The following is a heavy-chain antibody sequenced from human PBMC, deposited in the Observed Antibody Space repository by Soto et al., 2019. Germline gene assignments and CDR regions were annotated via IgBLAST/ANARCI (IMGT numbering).Heavy chain of an antibody. CDR2: IFYFGST. D-gene: IGHD3-9*01. CDR1: GGSMSSGGDS. V-gene: IGHV4-61*08. Sequence: SETLSLTCAVCGGSMSSGGDSWSWIRQTPGKGLEWIGYIFYFGSTNYNPSLKSRVTLSIDTSKNQLSLKLSSVTAADTAVYYCARHSPDFDWLSQFDYWGQGTLVTVS. J-gene: IGHJ4*02. CDR3: ARHSPDFDWLSQFDY.